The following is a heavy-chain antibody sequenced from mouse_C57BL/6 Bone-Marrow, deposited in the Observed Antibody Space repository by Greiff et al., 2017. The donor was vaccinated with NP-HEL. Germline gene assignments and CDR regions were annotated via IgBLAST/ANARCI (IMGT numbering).Heavy chain of an antibody. CDR3: AEEAYYSPDY. CDR1: GYTFTSYG. Sequence: LVEPGAELARPGASVKLSCKASGYTFTSYGISWVKQRTGQGLKWIGEIYPRSGNTHYNEKFKGKATLTADKSSSTAYMELRSLTSEDSAVYFSAEEAYYSPDYWGQGTTVTVSS. CDR2: IYPRSGNT. J-gene: IGHJ4*01. D-gene: IGHD1-1*01. V-gene: IGHV1-81*01.